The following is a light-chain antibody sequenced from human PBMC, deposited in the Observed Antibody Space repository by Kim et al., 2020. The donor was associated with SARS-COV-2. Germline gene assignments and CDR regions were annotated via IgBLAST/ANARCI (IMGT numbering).Light chain of an antibody. Sequence: EIVLTQSPATLSLSPGERATLSCRASQSVSSYLAWYQHKPGQAPRLLIYDASNRATGIPARFSGSGSGTDFTLTISSLEPEDFAVYYCQQRSNWPPRVTFGGGTKVDIK. J-gene: IGKJ4*01. CDR2: DAS. CDR1: QSVSSY. V-gene: IGKV3-11*01. CDR3: QQRSNWPPRVT.